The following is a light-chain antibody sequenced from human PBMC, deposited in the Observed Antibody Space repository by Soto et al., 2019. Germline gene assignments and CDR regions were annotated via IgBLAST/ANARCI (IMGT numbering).Light chain of an antibody. CDR1: SNDIGDYGY. CDR3: GSRASSRIDL. Sequence: QSALTQPASVSGSLGQSITISCTGTSNDIGDYGYVSWYQLHPGKAPKVLIYDVSNRPSGISNRFSGSKSRNTASLTISGLQAEDEADYFCGSRASSRIDLFGGGTKLTVL. V-gene: IGLV2-14*03. CDR2: DVS. J-gene: IGLJ2*01.